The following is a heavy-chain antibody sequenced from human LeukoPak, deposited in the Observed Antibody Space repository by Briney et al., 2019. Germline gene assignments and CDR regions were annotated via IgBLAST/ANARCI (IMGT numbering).Heavy chain of an antibody. J-gene: IGHJ6*04. CDR3: AELGITMIGGV. Sequence: PGGSLRLSCAASGFTFRNYGMSWVRQAPGKGLEWVSAISGDAADIFYADSAKGRFTISRDNSKNTLYLQLNSLRAEDTAVYYCAELGITMIGGVWGKGTTVTISS. V-gene: IGHV3-23*01. D-gene: IGHD3-10*02. CDR2: ISGDAADI. CDR1: GFTFRNYG.